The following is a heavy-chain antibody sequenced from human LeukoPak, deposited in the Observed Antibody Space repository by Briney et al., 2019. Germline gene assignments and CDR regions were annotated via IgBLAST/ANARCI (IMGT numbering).Heavy chain of an antibody. CDR1: GFTFSSYA. V-gene: IGHV3-23*01. CDR3: AKDPKERYSSGQFDY. J-gene: IGHJ4*02. CDR2: FSVSGGST. Sequence: PGGSLRLSCAAPGFTFSSYAMSWVRQAPGKGLEWVSAFSVSGGSTYYADSVKGRFTISRDNSKNTLFLQMNSLRAEDTAVYYCAKDPKERYSSGQFDYWGQGTLVTVSS. D-gene: IGHD3-22*01.